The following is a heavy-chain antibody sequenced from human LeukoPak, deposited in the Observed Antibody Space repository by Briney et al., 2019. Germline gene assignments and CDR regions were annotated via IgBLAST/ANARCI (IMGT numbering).Heavy chain of an antibody. Sequence: VASVKVSCKASGGIFSSYAISWVRQAPGQGLEWMGRIIPILGIANYAQKFQGRVTITADKSTSTAYMELSSLRSEDTAVYYCARAGYGDTEGIDYWGQGTLVTVSS. D-gene: IGHD4-17*01. CDR3: ARAGYGDTEGIDY. CDR1: GGIFSSYA. J-gene: IGHJ4*02. CDR2: IIPILGIA. V-gene: IGHV1-69*04.